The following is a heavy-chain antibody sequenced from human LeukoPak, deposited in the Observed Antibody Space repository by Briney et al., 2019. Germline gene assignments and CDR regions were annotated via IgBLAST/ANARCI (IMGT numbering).Heavy chain of an antibody. CDR3: ARLYYYGSGTYWDY. Sequence: GGSLRLSCAASGFTFSSYAMSWVRQAPGKGLEWVSAISGSGGSTYYADSVKGRFIISRDNSKNTLYLQMNSLRAEDTAVYYCARLYYYGSGTYWDYWGQGTLVTVSS. J-gene: IGHJ4*02. D-gene: IGHD3-10*01. CDR1: GFTFSSYA. CDR2: ISGSGGST. V-gene: IGHV3-23*01.